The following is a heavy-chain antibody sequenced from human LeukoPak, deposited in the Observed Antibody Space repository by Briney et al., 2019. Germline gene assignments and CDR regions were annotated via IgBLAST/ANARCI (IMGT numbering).Heavy chain of an antibody. V-gene: IGHV1-2*04. CDR3: AMLYDSSGYYFDY. CDR2: INPNSGGT. J-gene: IGHJ4*02. CDR1: GYTFTGYY. Sequence: ASVKVSCKAPGYTFTGYYMHWVRQAPGQGLEWMGWINPNSGGTNYAQKFQGWVTMTRDTSISTVYMELSRLRSDDTAVYYCAMLYDSSGYYFDYWGQGTLVTVSS. D-gene: IGHD3-22*01.